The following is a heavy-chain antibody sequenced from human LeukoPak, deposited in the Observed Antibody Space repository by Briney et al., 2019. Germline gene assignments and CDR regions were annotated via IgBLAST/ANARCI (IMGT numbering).Heavy chain of an antibody. J-gene: IGHJ3*02. CDR2: IYSGGST. CDR3: ARDVTGGGHDAFDI. V-gene: IGHV3-53*01. Sequence: GGSLRLSCAASGFTVSSNYMSWVRQAPGKGLEWVSVIYSGGSTYYADSVKGRFTISRDNSKNTLYLQMNSLRAEDTAVYYCARDVTGGGHDAFDIWGQGTMVTVSS. D-gene: IGHD4-23*01. CDR1: GFTVSSNY.